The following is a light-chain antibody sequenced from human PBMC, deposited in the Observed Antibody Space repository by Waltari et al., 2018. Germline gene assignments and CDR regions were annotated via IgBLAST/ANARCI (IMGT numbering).Light chain of an antibody. CDR1: SGHSSNV. CDR2: VNSDGSH. J-gene: IGLJ3*02. Sequence: QLVLTQSPSASASLGASVKPTCTLSSGHSSNVIARLQQQPEKGPRYLMKVNSDGSHSKGDEIPDRFSGSSSGAERYLTISSVQPEDEADYYCQTGGHGTWVFGGGTKLTVL. CDR3: QTGGHGTWV. V-gene: IGLV4-69*01.